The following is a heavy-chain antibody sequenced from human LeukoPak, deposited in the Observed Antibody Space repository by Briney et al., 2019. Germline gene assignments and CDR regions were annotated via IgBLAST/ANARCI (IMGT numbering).Heavy chain of an antibody. Sequence: PGGSLRLSCAASGFTFSSYSMNWVRQAPGKGLEWVSAISGSGGSTYYADSVKGRFTISRDNSKNSLYLQMNSLRTEDTALYYCAKVHDSSGYYYESYWYFDLWGRGTLVTVSS. V-gene: IGHV3-23*01. CDR3: AKVHDSSGYYYESYWYFDL. CDR2: ISGSGGST. D-gene: IGHD3-22*01. CDR1: GFTFSSYS. J-gene: IGHJ2*01.